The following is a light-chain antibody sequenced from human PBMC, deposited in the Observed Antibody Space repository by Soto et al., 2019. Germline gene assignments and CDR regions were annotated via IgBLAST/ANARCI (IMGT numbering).Light chain of an antibody. Sequence: EIVMTQSPDTLSVSPGEGATLSCRASQSVIKNLAWFQHKPGQAPRLLIYGASTRVTGVPARFSGSGSGTEFTLTIASLLSEDVALYYCQQYHYWPRLFGPGTKVDIK. J-gene: IGKJ1*01. CDR2: GAS. V-gene: IGKV3-15*01. CDR3: QQYHYWPRL. CDR1: QSVIKN.